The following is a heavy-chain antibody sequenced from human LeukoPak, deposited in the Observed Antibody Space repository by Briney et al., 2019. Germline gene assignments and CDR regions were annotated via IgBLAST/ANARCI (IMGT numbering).Heavy chain of an antibody. D-gene: IGHD4-23*01. Sequence: PGGSLRLSCAASGFTFSTWAMSWVREAPGKGREWVSAMSVSGTGTYYADSVKGRFTISRDNSKNTLYLEMKNLRAEDTAVYYCASHPRSGGNFDYWGQGTLVTVSS. CDR2: MSVSGTGT. V-gene: IGHV3-23*01. CDR1: GFTFSTWA. J-gene: IGHJ4*02. CDR3: ASHPRSGGNFDY.